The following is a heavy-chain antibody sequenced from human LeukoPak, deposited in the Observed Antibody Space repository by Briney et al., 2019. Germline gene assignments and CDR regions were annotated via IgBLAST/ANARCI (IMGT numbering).Heavy chain of an antibody. V-gene: IGHV1-8*01. D-gene: IGHD6-13*01. Sequence: ASVKVSCKASGYTFTSHDIHWVRQATGQGLEWMGWMNPNSGNIGYAQKFQGRITMTRENSITTAYMELSSLRSEDTAVYYCARGVRHEGYRFDPWGQGTLVTVSS. CDR1: GYTFTSHD. J-gene: IGHJ5*02. CDR3: ARGVRHEGYRFDP. CDR2: MNPNSGNI.